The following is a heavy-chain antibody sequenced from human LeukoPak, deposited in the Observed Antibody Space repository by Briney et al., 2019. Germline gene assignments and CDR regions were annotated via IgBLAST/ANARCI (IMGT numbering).Heavy chain of an antibody. V-gene: IGHV4-4*07. J-gene: IGHJ4*02. Sequence: SETLSLTCTVSGGSISSYYWSWIRQPAGKGLEWIGRIYTSGSTNYNPSLKSRVTMSVDTSKNQFSPKLSSVTAADTAVYYCARRGRSIHHYYFDYWGQGTLVTVSS. CDR1: GGSISSYY. CDR2: IYTSGST. CDR3: ARRGRSIHHYYFDY. D-gene: IGHD6-6*01.